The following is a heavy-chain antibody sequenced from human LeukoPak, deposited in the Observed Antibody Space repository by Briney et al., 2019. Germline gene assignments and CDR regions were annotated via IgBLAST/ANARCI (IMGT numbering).Heavy chain of an antibody. CDR2: INPNSGGT. J-gene: IGHJ6*03. CDR1: GYTFTGYY. CDR3: ARDGLLWFGELLNYYMDV. D-gene: IGHD3-10*01. V-gene: IGHV1-2*02. Sequence: GASVKVSCKASGYTFTGYYMHWVRQAPGQGLEWMGWINPNSGGTNYAQKFQGRVTMTRDTSIGTAYMELSRLRSDDTAVYYCARDGLLWFGELLNYYMDVWGKGTTVTVSS.